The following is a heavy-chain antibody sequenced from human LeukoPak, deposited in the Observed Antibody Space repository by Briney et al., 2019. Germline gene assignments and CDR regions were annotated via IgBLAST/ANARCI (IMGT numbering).Heavy chain of an antibody. V-gene: IGHV3-30*18. J-gene: IGHJ5*02. CDR3: AKRNGAYDSSGFDP. Sequence: GRSLRLSCAASGFTFSSYGMHWVRQAPGKGLEWVAVISYDGSNKYYADSVKGRFTISRDNSKNTLYLQMNSLRAEDTAVYYCAKRNGAYDSSGFDPWGQGTLVTVSS. D-gene: IGHD3-22*01. CDR1: GFTFSSYG. CDR2: ISYDGSNK.